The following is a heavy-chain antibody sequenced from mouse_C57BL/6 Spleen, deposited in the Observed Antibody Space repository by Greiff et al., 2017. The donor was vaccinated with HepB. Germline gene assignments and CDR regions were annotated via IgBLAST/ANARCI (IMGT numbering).Heavy chain of an antibody. J-gene: IGHJ3*01. Sequence: QVQLKQPGAELVMPGASVKLSCKASGYTFTSYWMHWVKQRPGQGLEWIGEIDPSDSYTNYNQKFKGKSTLTVDKSSSTAYMQLSSLTSEDSAVYYCARGHYYGSSYAWFAYWGQGTLVTVSA. CDR3: ARGHYYGSSYAWFAY. V-gene: IGHV1-69*01. CDR2: IDPSDSYT. CDR1: GYTFTSYW. D-gene: IGHD1-1*01.